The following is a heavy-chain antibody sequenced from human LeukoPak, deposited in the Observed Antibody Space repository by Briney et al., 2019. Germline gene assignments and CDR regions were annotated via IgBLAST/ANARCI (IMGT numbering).Heavy chain of an antibody. CDR3: AKDRAPDTGWNFDY. V-gene: IGHV3-48*03. D-gene: IGHD6-19*01. J-gene: IGHJ4*02. CDR1: GFTFSSYE. Sequence: GGSLRLSCVASGFTFSSYEMNWVRQAPGKGLEWVSYINSDGSTTYYADSVKGRFTISRDTSKNMLYLQMNSLRVEDTAIYYCAKDRAPDTGWNFDYWGQGTLVSVSS. CDR2: INSDGSTT.